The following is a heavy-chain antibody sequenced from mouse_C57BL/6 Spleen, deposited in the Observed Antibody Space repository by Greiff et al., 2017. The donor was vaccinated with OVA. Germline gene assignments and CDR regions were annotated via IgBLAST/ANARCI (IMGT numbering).Heavy chain of an antibody. CDR1: GYTFTDYN. Sequence: EVQLQQSGPDLVKPGASVKIPCKASGYTFTDYNMDWVKQSPGKGLEWIGGINPNDGGTIYNQKFKGKATLTVDKSSSTAYMELRSLTSEDTAVYYCAIRGCSGFFAYWGQGTLVTVSA. CDR2: INPNDGGT. D-gene: IGHD1-1*01. V-gene: IGHV1-18*01. J-gene: IGHJ3*01. CDR3: AIRGCSGFFAY.